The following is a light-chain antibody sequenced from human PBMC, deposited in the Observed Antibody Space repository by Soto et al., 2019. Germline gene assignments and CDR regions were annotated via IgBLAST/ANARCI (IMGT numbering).Light chain of an antibody. CDR3: QQFNNDPFT. CDR1: QGISSA. V-gene: IGKV1D-13*01. Sequence: AIQLTQSPSSLSASVGDRVTITCRASQGISSALAWYQQKPGKAPKLLIYDASNLESGLPSRFSGSGSGTDFTLTISNLQPEDFATYYCQQFNNDPFTFGPGTKVDIK. CDR2: DAS. J-gene: IGKJ3*01.